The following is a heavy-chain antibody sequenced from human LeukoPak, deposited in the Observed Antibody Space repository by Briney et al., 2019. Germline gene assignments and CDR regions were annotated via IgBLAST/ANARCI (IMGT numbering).Heavy chain of an antibody. Sequence: GGSLRLSCAASGFTFSSYGMHWVRQAPGKGPEWVAVIWYDGSNKYYADSVKGRFTISRDNSKNTLYLQMNSLRAEDTAVYYCAKDNHNIAAAEGYYYYYYMDVWGKGTTVTVSS. J-gene: IGHJ6*03. D-gene: IGHD6-13*01. CDR1: GFTFSSYG. CDR2: IWYDGSNK. CDR3: AKDNHNIAAAEGYYYYYYMDV. V-gene: IGHV3-33*06.